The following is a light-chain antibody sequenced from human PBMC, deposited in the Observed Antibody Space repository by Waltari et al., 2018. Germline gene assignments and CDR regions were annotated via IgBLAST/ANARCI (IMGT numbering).Light chain of an antibody. CDR2: KAS. CDR3: QQYDSEIT. Sequence: DIQMTQSPSTLSASVGDRVTITCRACQNIIRYLAWYQQKPGRAPKLLIYKASSLESGVPSRFSGSGSGTEFTLTISSLEPDDFATYFCQQYDSEITFGQGTRLEIK. V-gene: IGKV1-5*03. J-gene: IGKJ5*01. CDR1: QNIIRY.